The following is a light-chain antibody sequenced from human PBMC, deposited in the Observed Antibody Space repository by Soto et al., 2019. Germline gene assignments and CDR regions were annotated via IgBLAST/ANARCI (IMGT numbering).Light chain of an antibody. CDR2: DVS. CDR3: SSYTRSSFYV. V-gene: IGLV2-14*01. CDR1: CSDVGGYNY. J-gene: IGLJ1*01. Sequence: QSVLTQPASVSGSPGQSITISCTGTCSDVGGYNYVSWYQQHPGKAPKLMIYDVSNRPSGVSNRFSGSKSGNTASLTISGLQAEDEADYYCSSYTRSSFYVFGTGTKLTVL.